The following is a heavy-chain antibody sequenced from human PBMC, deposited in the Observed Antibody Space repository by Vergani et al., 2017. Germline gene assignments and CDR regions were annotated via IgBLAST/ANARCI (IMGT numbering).Heavy chain of an antibody. D-gene: IGHD3-22*01. CDR3: AKALYYDSSGHSLDY. CDR1: GFTFSSYA. J-gene: IGHJ4*02. Sequence: EVQLLESGGGFVQPGGSLRLSCAASGFTFSSYAMSWVRQAPGKGLEWVSAISGSGGSTYYADSVKGRFTISRDNSKNTLYLQMNSLRAEDKAVYYCAKALYYDSSGHSLDYWGQGTLVTVSS. CDR2: ISGSGGST. V-gene: IGHV3-23*01.